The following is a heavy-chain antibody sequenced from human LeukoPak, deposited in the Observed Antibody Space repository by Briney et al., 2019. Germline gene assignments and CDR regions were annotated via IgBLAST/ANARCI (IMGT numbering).Heavy chain of an antibody. CDR2: INPNSGGT. J-gene: IGHJ2*01. Sequence: ASVKVSCKASGYTFTGYYMHWVRQAPGQGLEWMGWINPNSGGTNYAQKFQGRVTMTRDTSISTAYMDLSRLRSDDTAVYYCARGGAAPEGYWFFDLWGRGTLVTVSS. D-gene: IGHD6-13*01. V-gene: IGHV1-2*02. CDR3: ARGGAAPEGYWFFDL. CDR1: GYTFTGYY.